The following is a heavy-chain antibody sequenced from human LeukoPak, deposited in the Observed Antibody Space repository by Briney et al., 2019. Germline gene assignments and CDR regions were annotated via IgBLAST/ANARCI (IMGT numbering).Heavy chain of an antibody. Sequence: VKVSCKASGGTFSSYAISWVRQAPGQGLEWMGGIIPIFGTANYAQKFQGRVTITADESTSTAYMVLSSLRSEDTAVYYCARSFAGFDYSLYYYYGMDVWGQGTTVTVSS. CDR1: GGTFSSYA. CDR2: IIPIFGTA. J-gene: IGHJ6*02. D-gene: IGHD4-11*01. CDR3: ARSFAGFDYSLYYYYGMDV. V-gene: IGHV1-69*13.